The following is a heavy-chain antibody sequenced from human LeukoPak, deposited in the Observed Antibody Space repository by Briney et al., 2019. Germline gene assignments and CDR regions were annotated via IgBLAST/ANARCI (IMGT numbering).Heavy chain of an antibody. Sequence: GGSLRLSCAASGFTFSSYAMHWVRQAPGKGLEWVAVISHDGSNKYYADSVKGRFTISRDNSKNTLYLQMNSLRAEDTAVYYCAREFFYCSGGSSYLLRFDYWGQGTLVTVSS. CDR2: ISHDGSNK. J-gene: IGHJ4*02. V-gene: IGHV3-30-3*01. D-gene: IGHD2-15*01. CDR1: GFTFSSYA. CDR3: AREFFYCSGGSSYLLRFDY.